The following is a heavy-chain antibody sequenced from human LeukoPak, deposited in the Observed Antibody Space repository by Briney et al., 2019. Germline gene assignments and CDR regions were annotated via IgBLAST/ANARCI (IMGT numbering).Heavy chain of an antibody. Sequence: PSETLSLTCTVSGASITSTSYYWGWIRQPPGKGLEWIRSFYYSGHTYYNPSLKSRVTISVDTSNNQFSLKLSSVTAADTAIYYCASEYCSGDSCEGGHFDYWGQGTLVTVSS. J-gene: IGHJ4*02. CDR1: GASITSTSYY. D-gene: IGHD2-15*01. V-gene: IGHV4-39*07. CDR3: ASEYCSGDSCEGGHFDY. CDR2: FYYSGHT.